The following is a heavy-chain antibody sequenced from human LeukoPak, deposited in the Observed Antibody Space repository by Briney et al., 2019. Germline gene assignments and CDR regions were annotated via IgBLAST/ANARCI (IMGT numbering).Heavy chain of an antibody. CDR3: SRDANYYDSSRHYFDAFDI. Sequence: QPGGSLRLSCAASGFPFSSYAMNWVRQAPGKGLEWVANIRGDGSVNYLLDSVKGRFTISSDNAKNSLSPEMNNLRAEDTAVYYCSRDANYYDSSRHYFDAFDIWGQGTMVTVPS. V-gene: IGHV3-7*01. CDR1: GFPFSSYA. CDR2: IRGDGSVN. J-gene: IGHJ3*02. D-gene: IGHD3-22*01.